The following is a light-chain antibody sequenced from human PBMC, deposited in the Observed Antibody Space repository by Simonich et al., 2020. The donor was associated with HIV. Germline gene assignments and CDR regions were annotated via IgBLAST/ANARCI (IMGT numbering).Light chain of an antibody. Sequence: EIVMTQSPGTLSVSPGESATLSCRASQTVNSNLVWYQQKPGQAPRLLIYGASTRATGIPARFSGSGSGTDFTLTISRLEPEDFAVYYCQQYGSSPYTFGQGTKLEIK. V-gene: IGKV3-20*01. J-gene: IGKJ2*01. CDR3: QQYGSSPYT. CDR2: GAS. CDR1: QTVNSN.